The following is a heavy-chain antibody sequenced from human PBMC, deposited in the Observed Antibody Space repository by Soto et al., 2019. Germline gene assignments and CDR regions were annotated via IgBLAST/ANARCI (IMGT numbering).Heavy chain of an antibody. CDR2: INPNNGNT. Sequence: ASVKVSCKASGYTFTSYDINWVRQATGQGLEWMGWINPNNGNTGYAQKFQGRVTMTRDTSISTAYMELSSLRSEDTAVYFCARTSSATRGGFDTWGQGTLATVSS. CDR1: GYTFTSYD. CDR3: ARTSSATRGGFDT. J-gene: IGHJ5*02. V-gene: IGHV1-8*01. D-gene: IGHD3-10*01.